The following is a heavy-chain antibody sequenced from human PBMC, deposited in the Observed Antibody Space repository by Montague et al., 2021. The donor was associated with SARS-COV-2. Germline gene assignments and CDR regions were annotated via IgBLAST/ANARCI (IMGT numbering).Heavy chain of an antibody. CDR1: GFTFSSYW. CDR2: IVPDGSHT. D-gene: IGHD2-2*02. V-gene: IGHV3-7*01. Sequence: SLRLSCAASGFTFSSYWMGWVRQAPGKGLEWVANIVPDGSHTLYVGPGEGRFTISRDNAKNSLYLQMNNLRAEDTAVYYCAKRGPYTFDYWGQGTPVTVSS. CDR3: AKRGPYTFDY. J-gene: IGHJ4*02.